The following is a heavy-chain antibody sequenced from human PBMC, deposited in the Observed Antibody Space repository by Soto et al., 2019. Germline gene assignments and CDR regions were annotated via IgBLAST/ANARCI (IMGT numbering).Heavy chain of an antibody. Sequence: GASVKVSCKASGGTFSSYAISWVRQAPGQGLEWMGGITPIFGTANYAQKFQGRVTITADESTSTAYMELSSLRSEDTAVYYCARDLNLEGSGWHRGGYYFDYWGQGTLVTVSS. V-gene: IGHV1-69*13. J-gene: IGHJ4*02. CDR1: GGTFSSYA. D-gene: IGHD6-19*01. CDR2: ITPIFGTA. CDR3: ARDLNLEGSGWHRGGYYFDY.